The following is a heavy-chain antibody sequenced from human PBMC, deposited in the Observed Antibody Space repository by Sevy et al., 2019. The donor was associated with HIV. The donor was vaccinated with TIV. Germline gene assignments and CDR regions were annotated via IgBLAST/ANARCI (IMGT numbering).Heavy chain of an antibody. CDR3: AGEVLGYCSSTSCDEGLSY. Sequence: ASVKVSCKASGYTFTGYYMHWVRQAPGQGLEWMGWINPNSGGTNYAQKFQGRVTMPRGTSISTAYMELSRPRSDDTAGYYGAGEVLGYCSSTSCDEGLSYWGQGTLVTVSS. V-gene: IGHV1-2*02. J-gene: IGHJ4*02. CDR1: GYTFTGYY. D-gene: IGHD2-2*01. CDR2: INPNSGGT.